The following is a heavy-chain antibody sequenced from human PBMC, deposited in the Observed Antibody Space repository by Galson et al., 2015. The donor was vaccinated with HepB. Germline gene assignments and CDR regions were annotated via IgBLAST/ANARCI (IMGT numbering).Heavy chain of an antibody. CDR1: GFTFSSYA. CDR2: ISSSRTTI. CDR3: ARVYLAAAGTYYYYMDV. Sequence: SLRLSCAASGFTFSSYAMHWVRQAPGKGLEWVSYISSSRTTIYYADSVKGRSTISRDNAKNSLYPQMNSLRAEDTAVYYCARVYLAAAGTYYYYMDVWGKGTTVTVSS. J-gene: IGHJ6*03. V-gene: IGHV3-48*01. D-gene: IGHD6-13*01.